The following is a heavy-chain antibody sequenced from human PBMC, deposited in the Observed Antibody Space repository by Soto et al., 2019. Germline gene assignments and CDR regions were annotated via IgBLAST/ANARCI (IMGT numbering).Heavy chain of an antibody. Sequence: LRLSCAASGFTFSSYAMSWVRQAPGKGLEWVSAISGSGGSTYYADSVKGRFTISRDNSKNTLYLQMNSLRAEDTAVYYCASYGYSSDQYYFDYWGQGTLVTVSS. CDR3: ASYGYSSDQYYFDY. J-gene: IGHJ4*02. V-gene: IGHV3-23*01. D-gene: IGHD6-19*01. CDR2: ISGSGGST. CDR1: GFTFSSYA.